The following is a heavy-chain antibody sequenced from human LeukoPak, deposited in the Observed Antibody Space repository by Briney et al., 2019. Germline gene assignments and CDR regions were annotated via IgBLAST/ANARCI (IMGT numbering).Heavy chain of an antibody. J-gene: IGHJ4*02. V-gene: IGHV3-21*01. CDR2: ISSSSSDI. CDR1: GFTFSSYS. CDR3: ARENPLSGYDYFFDY. Sequence: GGSLRLSCAASGFTFSSYSMNWVRQAPGKGLEWVSSISSSSSDIYYADSVKGRFTISRDNAKNSLYLQMNSLRAEDTAVYSCARENPLSGYDYFFDYWGQGTLVTVSS. D-gene: IGHD5-12*01.